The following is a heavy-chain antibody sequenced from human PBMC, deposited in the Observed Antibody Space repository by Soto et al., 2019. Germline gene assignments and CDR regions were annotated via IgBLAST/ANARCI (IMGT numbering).Heavy chain of an antibody. CDR2: IYYSGST. CDR3: ARQRTSVVTQAYFDS. J-gene: IGHJ4*02. Sequence: NPSETLSLTCTVTGDSINNRSYYWGWIRQPPGKGLEWIGSIYYSGSTYNNPPLKSRVSMSVDTSKNQFSLKLRSVTAADTALYYCARQRTSVVTQAYFDSWGQGSLVTVSS. CDR1: GDSINNRSYY. D-gene: IGHD2-21*02. V-gene: IGHV4-39*01.